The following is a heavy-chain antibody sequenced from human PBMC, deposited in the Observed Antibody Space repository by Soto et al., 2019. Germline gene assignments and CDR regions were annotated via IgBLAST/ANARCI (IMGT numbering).Heavy chain of an antibody. Sequence: ASVKVSCKVSGYTLTELSMHWVRQAPGKGLEWMGGFDPEDGETIYAQKFQGRVTMTEDTSTDTAYMELSSLRSEDTAVYYCATGVVVVAATGSGQDDYWGQGTLVTVSS. J-gene: IGHJ4*02. CDR3: ATGVVVVAATGSGQDDY. V-gene: IGHV1-24*01. CDR1: GYTLTELS. D-gene: IGHD2-15*01. CDR2: FDPEDGET.